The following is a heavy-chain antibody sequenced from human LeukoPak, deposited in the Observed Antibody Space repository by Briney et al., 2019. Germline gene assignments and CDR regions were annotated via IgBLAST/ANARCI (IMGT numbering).Heavy chain of an antibody. J-gene: IGHJ5*02. CDR1: GYTFTSYD. Sequence: GASVKVSCKASGYTFTSYDINWVRQATGQGLEWMGWMNPNSGNTGYAQKFQGRVTMTRNTSISTAYMELSSLRSEDTAVYYCARGPYPYAAVAGTPGGSWFDPWGQGTLVTVSS. D-gene: IGHD6-19*01. CDR2: MNPNSGNT. V-gene: IGHV1-8*01. CDR3: ARGPYPYAAVAGTPGGSWFDP.